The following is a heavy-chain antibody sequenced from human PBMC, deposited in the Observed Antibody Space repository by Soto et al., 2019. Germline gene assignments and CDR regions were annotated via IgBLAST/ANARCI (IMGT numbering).Heavy chain of an antibody. CDR2: IIPILGIA. CDR1: GGTFSSYT. J-gene: IGHJ4*02. CDR3: AGEGGDVDTAMSFDY. Sequence: QVQLVQSGAEVKKPGSSVKVSCKASGGTFSSYTISWVRQAPGQGLEWMGRIIPILGIANYAQKFQGRVTITADKSTRTAYMELSSLRSEDTAVYYCAGEGGDVDTAMSFDYWGQGTLVTVSS. D-gene: IGHD5-18*01. V-gene: IGHV1-69*08.